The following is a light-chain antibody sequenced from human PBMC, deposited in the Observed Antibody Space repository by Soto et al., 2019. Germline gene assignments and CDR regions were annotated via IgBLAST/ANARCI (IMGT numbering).Light chain of an antibody. Sequence: DFQMTQSPASGSASVVDRFTITLLASHGINNWLAWYQQNPGKAPELLIYAVSYLQSGVPSRFSGGGSGTHFTLSNRSLQPEDSATYYCLHDYNYPRAFGQGTKVDIK. CDR2: AVS. V-gene: IGKV1-12*01. J-gene: IGKJ1*01. CDR3: LHDYNYPRA. CDR1: HGINNW.